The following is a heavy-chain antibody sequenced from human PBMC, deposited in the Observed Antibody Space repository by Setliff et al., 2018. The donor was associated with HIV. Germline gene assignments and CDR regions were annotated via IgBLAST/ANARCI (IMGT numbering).Heavy chain of an antibody. CDR3: AKNPYSIRSFWFDP. CDR1: GLTFNNAW. CDR2: IKSNSDGATT. D-gene: IGHD6-13*01. V-gene: IGHV3-15*01. J-gene: IGHJ5*02. Sequence: GGSLRLSCTASGLTFNNAWMSWVRQAPGKGLEWVGLIKSNSDGATTDYAAPVKGRFSISREDSENTLYLQMNSLRTEDTGIYYCAKNPYSIRSFWFDPWGQGTLVTVSS.